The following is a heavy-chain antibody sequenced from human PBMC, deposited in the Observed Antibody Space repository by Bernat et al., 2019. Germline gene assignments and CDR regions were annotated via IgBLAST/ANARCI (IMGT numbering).Heavy chain of an antibody. V-gene: IGHV3-33*01. CDR3: ARDTAAADFDY. CDR2: IWYDGSNK. J-gene: IGHJ4*02. CDR1: GFTFSSYG. Sequence: QVQLVESGGGVVQPGRSLRLSCAASGFTFSSYGMHWVRQAPGKGLEWVAVIWYDGSNKYYADSVKGRFTISRDNSKKTLYLQMNSLRAEDTAVYYCARDTAAADFDYWGQGTLVTVSS. D-gene: IGHD6-13*01.